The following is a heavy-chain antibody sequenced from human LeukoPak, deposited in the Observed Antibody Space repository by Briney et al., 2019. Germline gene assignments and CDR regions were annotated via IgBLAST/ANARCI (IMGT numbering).Heavy chain of an antibody. Sequence: GGSLRLSCAASGFTFDRFTIHWVRQTPGKGLEWVSLINRRGHTFYADSVKGRFTIPRDNAKNSLYLQMNSLRAEDTAVYYCAGDNVEMATILYYYMDVWGKGTTVTVSS. J-gene: IGHJ6*03. V-gene: IGHV3-43*01. CDR2: INRRGHT. CDR1: GFTFDRFT. D-gene: IGHD5-24*01. CDR3: AGDNVEMATILYYYMDV.